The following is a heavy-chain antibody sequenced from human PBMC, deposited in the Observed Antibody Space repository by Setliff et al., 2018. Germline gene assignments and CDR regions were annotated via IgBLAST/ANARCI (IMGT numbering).Heavy chain of an antibody. V-gene: IGHV4-39*01. CDR2: ISYGGNT. J-gene: IGHJ1*01. CDR3: ARHASSYSDRSGYYYDIGSFRH. CDR1: GGSINSRSYY. D-gene: IGHD3-22*01. Sequence: SETLSLTCNVSGGSINSRSYYWGWIRQPPGQGLEWIAMISYGGNTYYNPSLKRRVTISVDTSNDQFSLNLNSVTAADTAVYYCARHASSYSDRSGYYYDIGSFRHWGQGTLVTVSS.